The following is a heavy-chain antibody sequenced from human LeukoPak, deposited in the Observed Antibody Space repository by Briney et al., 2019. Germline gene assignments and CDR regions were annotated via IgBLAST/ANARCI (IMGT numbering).Heavy chain of an antibody. V-gene: IGHV1-18*01. CDR3: ARDRSGSYPSNWFDP. D-gene: IGHD3-10*01. CDR1: GYTFTSYG. CDR2: ISAYNGNT. J-gene: IGHJ5*02. Sequence: GASVKVSCKASGYTFTSYGISWVRQAPGQGLEWMGWISAYNGNTNYAQKLQGRVTMTTDTSTSTAYMELGSLRSDDTAVYYCARDRSGSYPSNWFDPWGQGTLVTVSS.